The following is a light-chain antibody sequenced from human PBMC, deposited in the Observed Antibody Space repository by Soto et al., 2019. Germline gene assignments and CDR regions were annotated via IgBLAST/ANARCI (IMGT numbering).Light chain of an antibody. J-gene: IGKJ1*01. CDR1: QTIDNF. Sequence: DIQMTQSPSSLSASVGDRVTITCRASQTIDNFLNWYQHRPGKAPILLIYAASTLQSGVPSRFSGSGSGTDFTLTISSLQPEDFATYYCKQRYDGPRTFGQGTKVEIK. CDR3: KQRYDGPRT. CDR2: AAS. V-gene: IGKV1-39*01.